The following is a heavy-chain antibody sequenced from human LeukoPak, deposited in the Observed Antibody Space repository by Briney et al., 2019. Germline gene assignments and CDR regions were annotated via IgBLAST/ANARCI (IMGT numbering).Heavy chain of an antibody. J-gene: IGHJ4*02. D-gene: IGHD3-10*01. V-gene: IGHV1-46*01. CDR3: AREGRVRGVIQPQSFDY. Sequence: GVSVKVSCKASGYTFTSYYMHWVRQAPGQGLEWMGIINPSGGSTSYAQKFLGRVTMTRDTSTSTVYMELSSLRSEDTAVYYCAREGRVRGVIQPQSFDYWGQGTLVTVSS. CDR2: INPSGGST. CDR1: GYTFTSYY.